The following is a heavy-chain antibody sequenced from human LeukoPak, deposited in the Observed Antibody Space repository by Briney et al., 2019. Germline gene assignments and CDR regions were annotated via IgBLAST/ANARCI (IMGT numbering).Heavy chain of an antibody. Sequence: SETLSLTCTVSGGSISSSSYYWGWIRQPPGKGLGWIGSIYYSGSTYYNPSLKSRVTISVDTSKNQFSLKLSSVTAADTAVYYCARRSAFEYSSSSTGFDYWGQGTLVTVSS. CDR3: ARRSAFEYSSSSTGFDY. CDR2: IYYSGST. J-gene: IGHJ4*02. CDR1: GGSISSSSYY. D-gene: IGHD6-6*01. V-gene: IGHV4-39*01.